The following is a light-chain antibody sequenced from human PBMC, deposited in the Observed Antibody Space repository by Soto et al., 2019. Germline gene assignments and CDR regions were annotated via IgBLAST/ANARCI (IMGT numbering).Light chain of an antibody. CDR3: SSYAGTARVV. CDR1: SSYIGAFNL. CDR2: ECD. J-gene: IGLJ2*01. V-gene: IGLV2-23*01. Sequence: QSALTQPASVSESPGQSITISCTGTSSYIGAFNLVSWFQQHPGKAPKLMIYECDKRPSGVSIRFSGSKSGNTASLTISGLRAEDEANYYCSSYAGTARVVFGGGTKVTVL.